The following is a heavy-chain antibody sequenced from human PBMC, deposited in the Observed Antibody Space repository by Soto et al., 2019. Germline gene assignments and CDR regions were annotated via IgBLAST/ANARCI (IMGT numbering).Heavy chain of an antibody. CDR1: GGSFSGYY. V-gene: IGHV4-34*01. J-gene: IGHJ5*02. Sequence: SETLSLTCAVYGGSFSGYYWSWIRQPPGKGLEWIGEINHSGSTNYNPSLKSRVTISVDTSKNQFSLKLSSVTAADTAVYYCARGRTYYDFWSGYYRDNWFDPWGQGTLVTVSS. CDR2: INHSGST. CDR3: ARGRTYYDFWSGYYRDNWFDP. D-gene: IGHD3-3*01.